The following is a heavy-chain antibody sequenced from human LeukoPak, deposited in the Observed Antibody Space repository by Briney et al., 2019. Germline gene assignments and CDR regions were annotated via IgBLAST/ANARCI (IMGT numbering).Heavy chain of an antibody. J-gene: IGHJ4*02. CDR3: GAQRAEGFDY. Sequence: GSLRLSCAASGFPFNTYYMTLVRQAPGKGLEWVANIKQDGSQKYYVASVEGRFTISRDNAKSSLFLQMNSLRAEDTAVYYCGAQRAEGFDYWGQGTLVAVSS. CDR1: GFPFNTYY. CDR2: IKQDGSQK. V-gene: IGHV3-7*01.